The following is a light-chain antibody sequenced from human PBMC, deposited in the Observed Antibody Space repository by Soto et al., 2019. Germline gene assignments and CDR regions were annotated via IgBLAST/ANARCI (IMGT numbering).Light chain of an antibody. J-gene: IGLJ2*01. CDR1: SSDVGGYNY. Sequence: QSALTQPASVSGSPGQSITISCTGTSSDVGGYNYVSWYQQHPGKAPKLMIFEVNNRPSGVSNRFSGSKSGITASLTISGLQADDEADYHCSSYTSSSTLVFGGGTKLTV. CDR2: EVN. V-gene: IGLV2-14*01. CDR3: SSYTSSSTLV.